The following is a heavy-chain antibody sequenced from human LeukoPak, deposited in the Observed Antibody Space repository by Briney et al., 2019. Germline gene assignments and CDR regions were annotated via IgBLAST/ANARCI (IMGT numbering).Heavy chain of an antibody. CDR3: AKFEGATIPGWFNDY. CDR1: EFIFSDYA. D-gene: IGHD6-19*01. Sequence: GGSLRLSCAASEFIFSDYAMGWVRQAPGKGLEWVSTIDKTTYPTFYADSVKGRFTISRDNSKNTLYLQMNSLRTEDTAIYFCAKFEGATIPGWFNDYWGQGILVTVSS. J-gene: IGHJ4*02. CDR2: IDKTTYPT. V-gene: IGHV3-23*05.